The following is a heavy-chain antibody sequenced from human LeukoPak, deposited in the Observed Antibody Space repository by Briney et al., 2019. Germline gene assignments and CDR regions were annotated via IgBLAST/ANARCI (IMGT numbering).Heavy chain of an antibody. CDR3: AAATRSGSYYHGPYGMDV. CDR1: VFTFTSSA. Sequence: SVKVSCKASVFTFTSSAVQWVRQARGQRLEWIGWIVVGSGNTNYAQKFQERVTITRDMSTSTAYMELSSLRSEDTAVYYCAAATRSGSYYHGPYGMDVWGKETTVTVSS. D-gene: IGHD3-10*01. CDR2: IVVGSGNT. V-gene: IGHV1-58*01. J-gene: IGHJ6*04.